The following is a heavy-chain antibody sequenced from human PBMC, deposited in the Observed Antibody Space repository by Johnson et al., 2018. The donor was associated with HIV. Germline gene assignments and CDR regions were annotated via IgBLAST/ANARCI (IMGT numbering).Heavy chain of an antibody. CDR1: GFTFSDYY. CDR3: AKSPGKDHGGNSGAFHI. D-gene: IGHD4-23*01. V-gene: IGHV3-11*04. J-gene: IGHJ3*02. Sequence: QVQLVESGGGLVKPGGSLRLSCAASGFTFSDYYMRWIRQAPGRGLEWVSYISTSGSTIYYADYVKGRFTISRDNAKNSLYLQMNSLRAEDTAVYYCAKSPGKDHGGNSGAFHIWGQGTMVTVSS. CDR2: ISTSGSTI.